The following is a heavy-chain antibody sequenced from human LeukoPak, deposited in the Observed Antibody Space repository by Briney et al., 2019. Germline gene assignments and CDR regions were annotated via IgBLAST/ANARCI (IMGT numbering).Heavy chain of an antibody. CDR1: GGSISSGGYY. Sequence: PSETLSLTCTVSGGSISSGGYYWSWIRQHPGKGLEWIGHIYYSGSTYYNPSLKSRVTISVDTSKNQFSLKLSSVTAADTAVYYCARGPEDDTVSHFDYWGQGTLVTVSS. D-gene: IGHD4-17*01. J-gene: IGHJ4*02. V-gene: IGHV4-31*03. CDR3: ARGPEDDTVSHFDY. CDR2: IYYSGST.